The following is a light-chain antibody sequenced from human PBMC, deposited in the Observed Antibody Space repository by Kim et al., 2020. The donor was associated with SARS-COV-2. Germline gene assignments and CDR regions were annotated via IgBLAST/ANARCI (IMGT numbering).Light chain of an antibody. CDR3: QQYTTSPTT. Sequence: LSPGERATLSCRASQSLKSDLAGYQQRLGQAPRLLIYGASSRASGIPDRFSGSGSGTDFTLTISRLEVDDFAVYFCQQYTTSPTTFGQGTKVDIK. CDR1: QSLKSD. J-gene: IGKJ1*01. V-gene: IGKV3-20*01. CDR2: GAS.